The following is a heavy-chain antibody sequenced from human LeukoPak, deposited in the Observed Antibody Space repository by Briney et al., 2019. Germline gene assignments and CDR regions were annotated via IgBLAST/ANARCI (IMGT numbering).Heavy chain of an antibody. J-gene: IGHJ4*02. V-gene: IGHV4-34*01. CDR3: ARHRSVWLQSSFDY. D-gene: IGHD5-24*01. Sequence: SETLSLTCAVYGGSFSGYYWSWIRQPPGKGLEWIGEINHSGSTNYNPSLKSRVTISVDTSKDQFSLKLSSVTAADTAVYYCARHRSVWLQSSFDYWGQGTLVTVSS. CDR2: INHSGST. CDR1: GGSFSGYY.